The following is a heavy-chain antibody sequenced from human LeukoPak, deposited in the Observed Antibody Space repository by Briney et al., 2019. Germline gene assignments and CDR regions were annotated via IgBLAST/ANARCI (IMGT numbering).Heavy chain of an antibody. D-gene: IGHD3-10*01. CDR2: ISSSSATI. V-gene: IGHV3-48*01. J-gene: IGHJ4*02. Sequence: GGSLRLSCVASGFTFSSYSTNWVRQAPGKGLEWISYISSSSATIYYADSVKGRFTVSRDNSKNTLYLQLNSLRAEDTAVYYCARDSTYYYDSGSSGPHYFDNWGQGTLVTVSS. CDR3: ARDSTYYYDSGSSGPHYFDN. CDR1: GFTFSSYS.